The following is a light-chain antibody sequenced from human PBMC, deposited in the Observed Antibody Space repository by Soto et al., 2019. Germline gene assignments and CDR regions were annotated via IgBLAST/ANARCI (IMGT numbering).Light chain of an antibody. Sequence: QSVLTQPTSASGTPGQRVTISCSGSYSNFGSNIVNWYQHFPGTAPKLLIYNNNKRPSGVPDRFSASKSGTSVSLAISGLQSEDEAIYYCASWDDSLNDVLFGGGTKLTVL. CDR1: YSNFGSNI. CDR2: NNN. V-gene: IGLV1-44*01. J-gene: IGLJ2*01. CDR3: ASWDDSLNDVL.